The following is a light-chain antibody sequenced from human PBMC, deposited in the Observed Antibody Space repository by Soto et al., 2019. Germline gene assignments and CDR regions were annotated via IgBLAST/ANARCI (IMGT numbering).Light chain of an antibody. Sequence: EIVLTQSPAAVSLSPGERATLSCRASQSVSSTLAWYQQKPGQAPRLLIYGASNRATGVPARFSGSGSGTEFTLTLSSLQSEDFAVYYCQQYSTWPSTFGQGTRLAIK. CDR3: QQYSTWPST. V-gene: IGKV3D-15*01. J-gene: IGKJ5*01. CDR1: QSVSST. CDR2: GAS.